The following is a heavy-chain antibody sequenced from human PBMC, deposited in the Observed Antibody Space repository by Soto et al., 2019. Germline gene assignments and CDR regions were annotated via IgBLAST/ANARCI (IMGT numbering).Heavy chain of an antibody. CDR2: IGPDGTST. CDR3: VREVIAVLGSIRWFDP. V-gene: IGHV3-74*01. J-gene: IGHJ5*02. Sequence: GSLRLSCAVSGVTFRDYWMHWVRQVPGKGLLWVSRIGPDGTSTEYADSVKGRFTISRSNPENTLYLQMNSLRAEDTGVYYCVREVIAVLGSIRWFDPWGQGTLVTVSS. D-gene: IGHD6-19*01. CDR1: GVTFRDYW.